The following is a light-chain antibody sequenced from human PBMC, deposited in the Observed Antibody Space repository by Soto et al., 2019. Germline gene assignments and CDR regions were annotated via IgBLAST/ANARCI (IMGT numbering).Light chain of an antibody. CDR3: QQYGSSPRT. J-gene: IGKJ1*01. CDR2: GAS. Sequence: EIVMTHSPSTLSVSPVDISTLSCRASQSISANLAWYQQKPGQTPRLLIYGASTRASGVPAKFSGSGSGTDFTLTISSLEPEDFAVYYCQQYGSSPRTFGQGTKVDIK. CDR1: QSISAN. V-gene: IGKV3-15*01.